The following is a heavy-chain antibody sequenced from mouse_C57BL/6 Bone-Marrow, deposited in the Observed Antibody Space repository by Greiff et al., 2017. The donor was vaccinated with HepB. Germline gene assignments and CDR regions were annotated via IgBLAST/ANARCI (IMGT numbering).Heavy chain of an antibody. CDR2: IDPETGGT. J-gene: IGHJ4*01. D-gene: IGHD2-5*01. CDR1: GYTSTDYE. V-gene: IGHV1-15*01. Sequence: QVQLKQSGAELVRPGASVSLSCKASGYTSTDYEMHWVKLTPVYGLEWIGAIDPETGGTVYHQKFKGKAILTADKSSSTAYMELRSLTSEDSAVYCCTRRRNSNPYYYAMDYWGQGTSVTVSS. CDR3: TRRRNSNPYYYAMDY.